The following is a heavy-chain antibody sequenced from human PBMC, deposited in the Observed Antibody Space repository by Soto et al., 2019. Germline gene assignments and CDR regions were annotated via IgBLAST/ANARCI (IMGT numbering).Heavy chain of an antibody. CDR2: ISYDGSNK. Sequence: QVQLVESGGGVVQPGRSLRLSCAASGFTFSSYAMHWVRQAPGKGLEWVAVISYDGSNKYYADSVKGRFTISRDNSKKTLYLQMNSLRAEDTALYYCERELVSGYYRGDAFDIWGQGTMVTVSS. D-gene: IGHD3-3*01. CDR1: GFTFSSYA. V-gene: IGHV3-30-3*01. J-gene: IGHJ3*02. CDR3: ERELVSGYYRGDAFDI.